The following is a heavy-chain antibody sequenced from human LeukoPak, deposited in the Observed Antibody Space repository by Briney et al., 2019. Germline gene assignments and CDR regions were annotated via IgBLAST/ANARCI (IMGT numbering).Heavy chain of an antibody. V-gene: IGHV1-69*04. Sequence: SVKVSCKASGGTFSSYTISWVRQAPGQGLEWMGRIISILGIANYAQKFQGRVTITADKSTSTAYMELSSLRSEDTAVYYCARERIAAASVFDYWGQGTLVTVSS. CDR2: IISILGIA. D-gene: IGHD6-13*01. CDR3: ARERIAAASVFDY. J-gene: IGHJ4*02. CDR1: GGTFSSYT.